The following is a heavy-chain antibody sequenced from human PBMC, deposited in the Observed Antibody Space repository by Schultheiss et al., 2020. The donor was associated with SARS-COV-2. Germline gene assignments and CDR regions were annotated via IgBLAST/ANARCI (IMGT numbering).Heavy chain of an antibody. CDR2: IWYDGTKK. Sequence: GGSLRLSCAASGFTFSSYGMHWVRQAPGKGLEWVAVIWYDGTKKYYGDSVRGRFTISRDNSKNMLFLQMNSLRADDTAVYYCAREGTGRVGASNRLFDYWGQGSQVTVSS. CDR1: GFTFSSYG. J-gene: IGHJ4*02. D-gene: IGHD3/OR15-3a*01. V-gene: IGHV3-33*01. CDR3: AREGTGRVGASNRLFDY.